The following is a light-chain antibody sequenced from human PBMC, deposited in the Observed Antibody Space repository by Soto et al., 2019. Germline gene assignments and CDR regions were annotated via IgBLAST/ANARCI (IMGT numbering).Light chain of an antibody. V-gene: IGKV3D-15*01. Sequence: EMVMTQSPATLSVSPGERATLSCRASQSVSSYLAWYQQKPGQAPRLLIYDASNRATGIPARFSGSGSGTDFTLTISSLQSEDFAVYYCQQYDNWPWTFGQGTKVDIK. CDR3: QQYDNWPWT. J-gene: IGKJ1*01. CDR1: QSVSSY. CDR2: DAS.